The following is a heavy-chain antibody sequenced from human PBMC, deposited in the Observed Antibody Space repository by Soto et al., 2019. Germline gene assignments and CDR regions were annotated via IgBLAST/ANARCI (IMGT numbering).Heavy chain of an antibody. J-gene: IGHJ6*02. CDR3: ARPGIAARGRRFYYYYGMDV. V-gene: IGHV3-33*01. CDR1: GFTFSSYG. CDR2: IWYDGSNK. Sequence: GGSLRLSCAASGFTFSSYGMHWVRPAPGKGLEWVAVIWYDGSNKYYADSVKGRFTISRDNSKNTLYLQMNSLRAEDTAVYYCARPGIAARGRRFYYYYGMDVWGQGTTVTVSS. D-gene: IGHD6-6*01.